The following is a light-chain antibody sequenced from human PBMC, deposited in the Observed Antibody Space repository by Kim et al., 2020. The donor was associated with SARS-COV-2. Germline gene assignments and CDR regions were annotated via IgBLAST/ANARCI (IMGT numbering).Light chain of an antibody. Sequence: SYELTQPPSVSVSPGQTASITCTGDKLGDKYACWYQQKPGQSPVLVIYQDSKRPSGLPERFSGSNSGNTATLTISGTQAMDEAYYYCQAWDSSTVVFGGGTQLTVL. V-gene: IGLV3-1*01. J-gene: IGLJ2*01. CDR2: QDS. CDR3: QAWDSSTVV. CDR1: KLGDKY.